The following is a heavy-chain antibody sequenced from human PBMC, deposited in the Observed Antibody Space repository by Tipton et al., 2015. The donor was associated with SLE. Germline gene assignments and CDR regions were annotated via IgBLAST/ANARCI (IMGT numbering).Heavy chain of an antibody. V-gene: IGHV4-30-4*01. Sequence: TLSLTCSVSGGSISSGDHLWSWIRQPPGKGLEWIGTVYHTGNTYYNPSLKSRVTMSVDTSKNQFSLKLNSVTAADTAVYYCAKNSGSYYFDDWGQGTLVTVSS. CDR3: AKNSGSYYFDD. J-gene: IGHJ4*02. CDR1: GGSISSGDHL. CDR2: VYHTGNT. D-gene: IGHD3-10*01.